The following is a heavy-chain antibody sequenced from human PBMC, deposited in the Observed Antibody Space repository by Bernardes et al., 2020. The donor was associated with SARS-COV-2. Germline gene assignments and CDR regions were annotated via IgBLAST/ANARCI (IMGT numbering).Heavy chain of an antibody. Sequence: GGSLRLSCAASGFTFSNAWMSWVRQAPGKGLEWVGRIKSKTDGGATDYAAPVKGRFTISRDDSKNTLSLQMNSLKTEDTAVYYCTTDHSPSGYSSSWYYYYYYDMDVWGQGTTVTVSS. CDR1: GFTFSNAW. D-gene: IGHD6-13*01. V-gene: IGHV3-15*01. J-gene: IGHJ6*02. CDR2: IKSKTDGGAT. CDR3: TTDHSPSGYSSSWYYYYYYDMDV.